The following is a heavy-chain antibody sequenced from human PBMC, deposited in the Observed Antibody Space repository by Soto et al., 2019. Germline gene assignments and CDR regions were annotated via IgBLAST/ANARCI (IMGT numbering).Heavy chain of an antibody. CDR2: IWYDGSNK. CDR1: GFTFSSYG. J-gene: IGHJ6*03. Sequence: GGSLRLSCAASGFTFSSYGMHWVRQAPGKGLEWVAVIWYDGSNKYYADSVKGRFTISRDNSKNTLYLQMNSLRAEDTAVYYCARGVPPAGGPPKSEYYYYYMDVWGKGTTVTVSS. V-gene: IGHV3-33*01. D-gene: IGHD3-16*01. CDR3: ARGVPPAGGPPKSEYYYYYMDV.